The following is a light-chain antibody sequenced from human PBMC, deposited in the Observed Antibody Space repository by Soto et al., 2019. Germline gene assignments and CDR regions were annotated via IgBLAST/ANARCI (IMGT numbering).Light chain of an antibody. CDR3: QQPYSLPHT. CDR1: QSVINY. J-gene: IGKJ4*01. V-gene: IGKV3-11*01. Sequence: MVLTRSPAKVTSWPGARPTISVRASQSVINYLAWYQQKPGQAPRLLIYDASNRATGIPARFSGSGSGTHFTLTISSLQPEDFPTYYCQQPYSLPHTFAEGTKLEIK. CDR2: DAS.